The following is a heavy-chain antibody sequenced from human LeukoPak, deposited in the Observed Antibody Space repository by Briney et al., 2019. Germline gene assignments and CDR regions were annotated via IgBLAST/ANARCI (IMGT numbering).Heavy chain of an antibody. CDR3: ARDERDILTGYDNWFDP. CDR2: IYYSGST. J-gene: IGHJ5*02. D-gene: IGHD3-9*01. CDR1: GGSISIGGYY. V-gene: IGHV4-31*03. Sequence: SETLSLTCTVSGGSISIGGYYWSWIRQHPGKGLEWIGYIYYSGSTYYNPSLKSRVTISVDTSKNQFSLKLSSVTAADTAVYYCARDERDILTGYDNWFDPWGQGTLVTVSS.